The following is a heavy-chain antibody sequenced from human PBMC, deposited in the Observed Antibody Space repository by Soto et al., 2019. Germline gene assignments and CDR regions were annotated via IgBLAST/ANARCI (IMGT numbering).Heavy chain of an antibody. J-gene: IGHJ4*02. Sequence: QVQLVESGGGVVQPGRSLRLSCAASGFTFSSYAMHWVRQAPGKGLEWVAVISYDGSNKYYADSVKGRFTISRDNSKKPRYLQMNSLRAEDTAVYYCARDGRFDQYYFDYWGQGTLVTVFS. CDR1: GFTFSSYA. V-gene: IGHV3-30-3*01. D-gene: IGHD2-2*01. CDR3: ARDGRFDQYYFDY. CDR2: ISYDGSNK.